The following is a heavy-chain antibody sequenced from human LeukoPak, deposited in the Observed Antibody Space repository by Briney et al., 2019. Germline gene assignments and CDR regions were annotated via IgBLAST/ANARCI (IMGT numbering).Heavy chain of an antibody. Sequence: GGSLRLSCAASGFIFSSYAMHWVRQAPGKGLEWVAVISYDGGNKYHADSVKGRFTISRDNSKNTLYLQMNSLRAEDTAVYYCTRDQDRQLVLYGMDVWGQGTTVTVSS. D-gene: IGHD6-6*01. CDR1: GFIFSSYA. CDR3: TRDQDRQLVLYGMDV. J-gene: IGHJ6*02. CDR2: ISYDGGNK. V-gene: IGHV3-30-3*01.